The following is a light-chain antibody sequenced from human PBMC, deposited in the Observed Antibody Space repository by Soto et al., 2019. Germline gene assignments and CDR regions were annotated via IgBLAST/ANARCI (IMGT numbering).Light chain of an antibody. CDR1: SSDVGSYIS. Sequence: QSALTQPRSVSGSPGQSVTISCTGTSSDVGSYISVSWYQQHPGKAPKLMIYDVSKRPSGVPDRLSGSKSDNTASLTISGLQAEDEADYYCCSYAGSHTYVFGTGTKLTVL. CDR3: CSYAGSHTYV. V-gene: IGLV2-11*01. J-gene: IGLJ1*01. CDR2: DVS.